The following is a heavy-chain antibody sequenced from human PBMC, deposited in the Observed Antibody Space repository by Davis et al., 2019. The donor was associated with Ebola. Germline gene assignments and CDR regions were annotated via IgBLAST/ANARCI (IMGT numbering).Heavy chain of an antibody. CDR2: ISGDGGST. V-gene: IGHV3-43*02. Sequence: PGGSLRLSCAASGFTFDDYAMHWVRQAPGKGLEWVSLISGDGGSTYYADSVKGRFTISRDNSKNSLYLQMNSLRTEDTALYYCAKVAVATYYYYGMDVWGQGTTVTVSS. CDR1: GFTFDDYA. J-gene: IGHJ6*02. CDR3: AKVAVATYYYYGMDV. D-gene: IGHD5-12*01.